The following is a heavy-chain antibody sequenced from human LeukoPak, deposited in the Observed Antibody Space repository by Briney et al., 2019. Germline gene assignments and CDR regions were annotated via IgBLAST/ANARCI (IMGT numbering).Heavy chain of an antibody. D-gene: IGHD3-10*01. V-gene: IGHV4-39*01. J-gene: IGHJ6*02. CDR2: IYYSGST. CDR1: GGSISSSSYY. Sequence: SETLSLTCTVSGGSISSSSYYWGWIRQPPGKGLEWIGSIYYSGSTYYNPSLKSRVTISVDTSKNQFSLKLNSVTAADTAVYYCARHGSGSYYWNYYYYGMDVWGQGTTVTVSS. CDR3: ARHGSGSYYWNYYYYGMDV.